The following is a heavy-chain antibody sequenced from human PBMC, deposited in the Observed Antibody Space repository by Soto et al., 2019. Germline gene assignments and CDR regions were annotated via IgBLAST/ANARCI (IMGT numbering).Heavy chain of an antibody. J-gene: IGHJ4*02. CDR2: ISGRGGSA. D-gene: IGHD3-3*01. V-gene: IGHV3-23*01. CDR1: GFTFGSHA. Sequence: EVQLLESGGGLVQPGGSLRLSCAASGFTFGSHAMIWVRQAPGKGLEWVSAISGRGGSAYYADSVKGRFTISRDNSINTRYLQMNSLRAEDTALYYCAKEPYSDFWSAYYYFDYWGQGTLVTVSS. CDR3: AKEPYSDFWSAYYYFDY.